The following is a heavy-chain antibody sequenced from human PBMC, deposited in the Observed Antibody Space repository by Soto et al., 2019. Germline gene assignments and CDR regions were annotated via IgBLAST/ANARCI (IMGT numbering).Heavy chain of an antibody. CDR1: GDSIRTSNYN. D-gene: IGHD1-26*01. CDR2: IYYSGST. Sequence: QLQLQESGPGPVKPSETLSLTCTVSGDSIRTSNYNWAWIRQTPGKGLEWLGDIYYSGSTYYNPSLSSRVTLCVDTSKSQFYQKLTSVTAADTAVYYCARQERRGERQPLGLAPWGRGTLVTVSS. CDR3: ARQERRGERQPLGLAP. J-gene: IGHJ5*02. V-gene: IGHV4-39*01.